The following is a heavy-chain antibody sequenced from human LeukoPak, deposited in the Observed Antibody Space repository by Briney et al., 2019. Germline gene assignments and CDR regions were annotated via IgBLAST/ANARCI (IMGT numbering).Heavy chain of an antibody. CDR2: MNPNSGNT. V-gene: IGHV1-8*01. CDR3: ARGLLWYGDYDEGNY. J-gene: IGHJ4*02. D-gene: IGHD4-17*01. CDR1: GYTFTSYD. Sequence: ASVKVSFKASGYTFTSYDVNWVRQATGQGLEWMGRMNPNSGNTGYAQKFQGRVTMTRNTSISTAYMELSSLRSEDTAVYYCARGLLWYGDYDEGNYWGRGTLVTVSS.